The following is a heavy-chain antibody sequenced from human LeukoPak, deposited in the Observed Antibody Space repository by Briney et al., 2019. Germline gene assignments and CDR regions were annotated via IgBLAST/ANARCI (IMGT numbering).Heavy chain of an antibody. CDR2: IYYSGST. CDR3: ARHAEYYDFWSGDGWYFDY. D-gene: IGHD3-3*01. CDR1: GGSISSSSYY. J-gene: IGHJ4*02. Sequence: KSSETLSLTCTVSGGSISSSSYYWGWIRQPPGKGLEWIGYIYYSGSTNYNPSLKSRVTISVDTSKNQFSLKLSSVTAADTAVYYCARHAEYYDFWSGDGWYFDYWGQGTLVTVSS. V-gene: IGHV4-61*05.